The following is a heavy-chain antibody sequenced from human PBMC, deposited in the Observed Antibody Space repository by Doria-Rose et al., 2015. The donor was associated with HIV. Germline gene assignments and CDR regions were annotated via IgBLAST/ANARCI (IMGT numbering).Heavy chain of an antibody. V-gene: IGHV2-26*01. Sequence: QITLKESGPVLVKPTETLTLTCTVSGVSLSSPGMGVSWIRQPPGKALEWLANIFSDDERSYKTSPKSRLTISSCTSKSQVVLTMTDMDPVDTATYYCARIKSSRWYHKYYFDFWGQGTLVIVSA. J-gene: IGHJ4*02. CDR2: IFSDDER. CDR3: ARIKSSRWYHKYYFDF. D-gene: IGHD6-13*01. CDR1: GVSLSSPGMG.